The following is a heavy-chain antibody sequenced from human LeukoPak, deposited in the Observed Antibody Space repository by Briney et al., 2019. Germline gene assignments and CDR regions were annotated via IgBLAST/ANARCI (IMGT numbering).Heavy chain of an antibody. D-gene: IGHD1-1*01. CDR3: AKSRGNWYFDY. J-gene: IGHJ4*02. Sequence: PEGSLRLSCEASGYTFSSYAMTWVRQAPGKGLEWVSAIGASGGTANYADSVKGRFTISRDHSKNTLFLQMNSLRAEDTAIYYCAKSRGNWYFDYWGQGALVTVSS. CDR2: IGASGGTA. CDR1: GYTFSSYA. V-gene: IGHV3-23*01.